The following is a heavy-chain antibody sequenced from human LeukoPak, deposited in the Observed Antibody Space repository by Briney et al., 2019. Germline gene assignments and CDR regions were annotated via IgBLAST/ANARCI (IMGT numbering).Heavy chain of an antibody. CDR2: IYYSGST. CDR3: ARTIVGATKGSYYYYMDV. Sequence: PSETLSLTCTVSGGSISSYHWSWIRQPPGKGLEWIGYIYYSGSTNYNPSLKSRVTISVDTSKNQFSLKLSSVTAADTAVYYCARTIVGATKGSYYYYMDVWGKGTTVTVSS. J-gene: IGHJ6*03. V-gene: IGHV4-59*01. CDR1: GGSISSYH. D-gene: IGHD1-26*01.